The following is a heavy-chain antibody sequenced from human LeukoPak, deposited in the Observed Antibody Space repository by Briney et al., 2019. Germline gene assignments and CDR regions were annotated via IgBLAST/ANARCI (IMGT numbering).Heavy chain of an antibody. V-gene: IGHV1-2*02. D-gene: IGHD6-19*01. Sequence: ASVKVSCKASGYTFTGYYMHWVRQAPGQGLEWMGWINPNSGGTNYAQKFQGRVTMTRDTSISTAYMELSRLRSDDTAVYYCARQLSSSGWLTIVGYWGQGTLVTVSS. CDR2: INPNSGGT. CDR1: GYTFTGYY. J-gene: IGHJ4*02. CDR3: ARQLSSSGWLTIVGY.